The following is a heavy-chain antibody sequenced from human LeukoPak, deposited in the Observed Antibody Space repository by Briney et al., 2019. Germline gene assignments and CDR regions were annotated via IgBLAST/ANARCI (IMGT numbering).Heavy chain of an antibody. CDR3: ARAPRKVYYNSMEV. V-gene: IGHV3-23*01. Sequence: PGGSLRLSCAASGFTFTSYAMSWVRQAPGKGLEWVASISGSGGSTYYADSVKGRFTISRDNSKNTPYLQMNSLRAEGTAVYCYARAPRKVYYNSMEVWGQGTPVTVSS. J-gene: IGHJ6*03. CDR1: GFTFTSYA. CDR2: ISGSGGST.